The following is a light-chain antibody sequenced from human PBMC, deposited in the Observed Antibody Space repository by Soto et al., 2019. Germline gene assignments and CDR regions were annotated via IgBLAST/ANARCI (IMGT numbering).Light chain of an antibody. Sequence: QSVLTQPPSVSAAPGPTVTISCSGSSSNIGNNFVTWYQQLPGTAPKLLIYDNNKRPSGIPDRFSGSQSGTSATLGITGLQTGDEAVYYCGSWDSSLTYVFGTGTKVTVL. J-gene: IGLJ1*01. CDR3: GSWDSSLTYV. CDR2: DNN. CDR1: SSNIGNNF. V-gene: IGLV1-51*01.